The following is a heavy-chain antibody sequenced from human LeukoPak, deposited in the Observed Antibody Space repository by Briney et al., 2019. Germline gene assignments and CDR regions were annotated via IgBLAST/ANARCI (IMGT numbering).Heavy chain of an antibody. CDR1: GGSFSGYY. J-gene: IGHJ4*02. D-gene: IGHD3-3*01. V-gene: IGHV4-34*01. CDR3: AGGHYTYYDFG. Sequence: PSETLSPTCAVYGGSFSGYYWSWIRQPPGKGLEWIGEINHSGSTNYNPSLKSRVTISVDTSKNQFSLKLSSVTAADTAVYYCAGGHYTYYDFGWGQGTLVTVSS. CDR2: INHSGST.